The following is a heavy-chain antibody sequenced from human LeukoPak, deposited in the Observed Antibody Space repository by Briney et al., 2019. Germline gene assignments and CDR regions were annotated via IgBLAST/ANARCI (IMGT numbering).Heavy chain of an antibody. CDR1: GFNFTRYS. CDR2: ILSTDSA. V-gene: IGHV3-21*01. D-gene: IGHD3-16*02. J-gene: IGHJ4*02. Sequence: GGSLRLSCVASGFNFTRYSVNWVRQAPGKGLEWLSSILSTDSAFYADSVKGRFTTSRDHAKNSMFLQMNGLRVDDTAVYYCASFRSQYRPAWGQGTLVTVSS. CDR3: ASFRSQYRPA.